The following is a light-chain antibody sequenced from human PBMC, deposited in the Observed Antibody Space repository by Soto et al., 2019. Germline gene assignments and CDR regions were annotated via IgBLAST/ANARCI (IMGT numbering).Light chain of an antibody. CDR2: GAS. CDR1: QSVSNNY. Sequence: IVLTQSPGTLCLSPGERATLSCRASQSVSNNYLAWYQQKPGQAPRLLLYGASNRATGIPDRFSGSGSETDFTLNISRLEPEDFAVYYCQQYGSSGTFGQGTKVEIK. CDR3: QQYGSSGT. V-gene: IGKV3-20*01. J-gene: IGKJ1*01.